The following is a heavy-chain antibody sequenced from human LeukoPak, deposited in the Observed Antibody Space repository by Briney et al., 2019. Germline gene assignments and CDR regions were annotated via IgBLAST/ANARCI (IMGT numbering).Heavy chain of an antibody. D-gene: IGHD1-26*01. Sequence: SETLSLTCTVSGGSISSSSYYWGWVRQPPGRGLEYIGYIYYSGSTNYNPSLKSRVTISVDTSKNQFSLKLSSVTAADTAVYYCARGKWDLESGEAFDIWGQGTMVTVSS. CDR1: GGSISSSSYY. V-gene: IGHV4-61*05. CDR2: IYYSGST. J-gene: IGHJ3*02. CDR3: ARGKWDLESGEAFDI.